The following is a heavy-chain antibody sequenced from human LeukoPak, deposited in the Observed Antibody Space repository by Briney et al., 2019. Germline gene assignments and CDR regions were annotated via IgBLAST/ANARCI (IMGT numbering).Heavy chain of an antibody. CDR2: IYRGGST. CDR1: GFTVSSND. J-gene: IGHJ5*02. CDR3: AREGAYDFWSGYYTNWFDP. Sequence: PGGSLRLSCTASGFTVSSNDMSWVRQAPGKGLEWVSIIYRGGSTYYADSVKGRFTISRDNSKNTLYFQMNSLRAEDTAVYYCAREGAYDFWSGYYTNWFDPWGQGTLVTVSS. D-gene: IGHD3-3*01. V-gene: IGHV3-66*01.